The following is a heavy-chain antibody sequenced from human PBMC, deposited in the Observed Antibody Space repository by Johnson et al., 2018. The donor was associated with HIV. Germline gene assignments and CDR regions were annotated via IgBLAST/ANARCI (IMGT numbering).Heavy chain of an antibody. Sequence: QMLLVESGGGLVKPGGSLRLSCAASAFTFRDYYMPWMRQAPAKGLEWALSFSGCCCPFHYADSVYGRLPIPIDNSKNTLYLQRNSLRAEDTAVYYSARSVGYCSGGSCSPDAFDIWGQGTMVTVSS. CDR1: AFTFRDYY. J-gene: IGHJ3*02. D-gene: IGHD2-15*01. V-gene: IGHV3-11*04. CDR2: FSGCCCPF. CDR3: ARSVGYCSGGSCSPDAFDI.